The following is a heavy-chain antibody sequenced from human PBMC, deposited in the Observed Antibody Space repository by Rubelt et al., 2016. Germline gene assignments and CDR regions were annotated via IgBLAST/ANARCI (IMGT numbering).Heavy chain of an antibody. D-gene: IGHD2-8*01. Sequence: QVQLRQWGAGLLKPSETLSLTCAVSGGSFRNYYWSWIRQPPGKGLEWLGDIYHTGVTKYTPSIKSRVSISVDTSESQFSLNRKTVTAADTAVYYWARGLAAGCHMDVWGKGTTVTVSS. CDR2: IYHTGVT. J-gene: IGHJ6*03. CDR1: GGSFRNYY. V-gene: IGHV4-34*01. CDR3: ARGLAAGCHMDV.